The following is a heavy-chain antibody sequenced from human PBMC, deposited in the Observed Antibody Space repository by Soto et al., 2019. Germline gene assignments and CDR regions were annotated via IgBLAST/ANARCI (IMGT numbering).Heavy chain of an antibody. CDR1: GGSISSYY. V-gene: IGHV4-59*01. J-gene: IGHJ3*02. D-gene: IGHD3-22*01. Sequence: PSETLSLTCTVSGGSISSYYWSWIRQPPGKGLEWIVYIYYSGRTNYNPSLKSRVTISVYTSKNQFSLKLSSVTAADTAVYYCAREKYSYDSSGYISGDAFDIWGQGTMVTVSS. CDR2: IYYSGRT. CDR3: AREKYSYDSSGYISGDAFDI.